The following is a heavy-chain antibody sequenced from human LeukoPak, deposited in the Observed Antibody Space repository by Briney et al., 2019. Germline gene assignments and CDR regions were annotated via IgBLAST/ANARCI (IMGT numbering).Heavy chain of an antibody. CDR2: INHSGST. CDR3: ARYSSGWYYYYGMDV. V-gene: IGHV4-34*01. Sequence: SEPLSLTCSVSGGPMNIYYWRWIRQPPGKGREWIGEINHSGSTNYNPSLKSRVTISVDTSKNQFSLKLSSVTAADTAVYYCARYSSGWYYYYGMDVWGQGTTVTVSS. D-gene: IGHD6-19*01. CDR1: GGPMNIYY. J-gene: IGHJ6*02.